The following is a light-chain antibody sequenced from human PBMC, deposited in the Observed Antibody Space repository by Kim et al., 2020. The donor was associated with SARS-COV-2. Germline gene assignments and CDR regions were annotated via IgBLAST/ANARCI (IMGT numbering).Light chain of an antibody. J-gene: IGLJ3*02. CDR1: SLRDFY. CDR3: MSRDSSGTHRV. Sequence: SSELTQDHAVSVALGQTVKITCQGDSLRDFYAAWYQQKPGQAPKLVFSGKNSRPSGIPDRFSGSSSGYTASLTITGARADDEADYYCMSRDSSGTHRVFGGGTQLTAL. CDR2: GKN. V-gene: IGLV3-19*01.